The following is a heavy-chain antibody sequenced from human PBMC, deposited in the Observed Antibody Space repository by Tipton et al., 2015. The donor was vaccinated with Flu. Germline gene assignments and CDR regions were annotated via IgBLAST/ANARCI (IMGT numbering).Heavy chain of an antibody. CDR2: IYHSGST. CDR3: ARHTGDSVRGIIDY. V-gene: IGHV4-38-2*01. Sequence: TLSLTCVVSGYPISSGYYWGWVRQPPGKGLEWIGTIYHSGSTYYNPSLKSRVTISVDTSKNQFSLKLSSVTAADTAVYYCARHTGDSVRGIIDYWGQGTLVTVSS. CDR1: GYPISSGYY. D-gene: IGHD3-10*02. J-gene: IGHJ4*02.